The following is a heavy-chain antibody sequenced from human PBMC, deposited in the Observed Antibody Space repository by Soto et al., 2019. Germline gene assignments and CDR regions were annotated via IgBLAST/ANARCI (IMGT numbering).Heavy chain of an antibody. D-gene: IGHD2-21*02. J-gene: IGHJ2*01. Sequence: QVQLQESGPGLVKPSQTLSLTCTVSGGSISSGGYYWSWIRQHPGKGLEWIGYIYYSGSTYYNPSLKSRVTISVDTSKNQCSLKLSSVTAADTAVYYCARSPVVVTATLRYFDLWGRGTLVTVSS. CDR1: GGSISSGGYY. V-gene: IGHV4-31*03. CDR2: IYYSGST. CDR3: ARSPVVVTATLRYFDL.